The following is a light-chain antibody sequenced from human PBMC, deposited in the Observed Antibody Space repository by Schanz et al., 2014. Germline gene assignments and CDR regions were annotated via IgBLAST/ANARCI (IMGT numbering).Light chain of an antibody. J-gene: IGLJ2*01. CDR2: DVS. CDR3: SSYAGSNNWRV. Sequence: QSALTQPASVSGSPGQSITISCTGTSSDVGGYNYVSWYQHHPGKVPKLMIYDVSNRPSGVSNRFSGSKSGNTASLTISGLQAEDEAYYYCSSYAGSNNWRVFGGGTKLTVL. CDR1: SSDVGGYNY. V-gene: IGLV2-14*03.